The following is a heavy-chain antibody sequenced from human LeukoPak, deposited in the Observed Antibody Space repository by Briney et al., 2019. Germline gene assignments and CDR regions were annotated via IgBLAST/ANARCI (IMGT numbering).Heavy chain of an antibody. CDR3: ARGTMITFGGVIVMMNFDY. V-gene: IGHV1-18*01. Sequence: ASVKVSCKASGYTFTSYGISWVRQASGQGLEWMGWISAYNGNTNYAQKLQGRVTMTTDTSTSTAYMELRSLRSDDTAVYYCARGTMITFGGVIVMMNFDYWGQGTLVTVSS. CDR2: ISAYNGNT. D-gene: IGHD3-16*02. J-gene: IGHJ4*02. CDR1: GYTFTSYG.